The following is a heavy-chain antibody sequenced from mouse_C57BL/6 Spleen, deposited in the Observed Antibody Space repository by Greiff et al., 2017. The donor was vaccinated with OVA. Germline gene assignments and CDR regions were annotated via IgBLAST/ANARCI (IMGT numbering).Heavy chain of an antibody. CDR1: GYTFTDYE. CDR3: TRSRAAQATFPN. Sequence: QVQLQQSGAELVRPGASVTLSCKASGYTFTDYEMHWVKQTPVHGLEWIGAIDPETGGTAYNQKFKGKAILTADKSSSPAYMELRSLTSEDSAVYYCTRSRAAQATFPNWGQGTTLTVSS. J-gene: IGHJ2*01. CDR2: IDPETGGT. V-gene: IGHV1-15*01. D-gene: IGHD3-2*02.